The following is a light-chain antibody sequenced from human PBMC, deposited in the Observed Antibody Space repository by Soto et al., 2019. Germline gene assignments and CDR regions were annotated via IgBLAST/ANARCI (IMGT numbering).Light chain of an antibody. Sequence: AIQMTQSPSSLSASVGDRVTITCRASQGIRNDLGWYQQKPGKAPKLLIYAASSLQSGVPSRFSGSGSDTDFTLTISNLQPEDFATYYCLQDYNYPWTFGQGTKVEIK. J-gene: IGKJ1*01. CDR1: QGIRND. CDR2: AAS. V-gene: IGKV1-6*01. CDR3: LQDYNYPWT.